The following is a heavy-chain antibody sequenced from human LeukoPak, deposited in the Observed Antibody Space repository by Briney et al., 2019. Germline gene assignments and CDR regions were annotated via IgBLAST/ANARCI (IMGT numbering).Heavy chain of an antibody. CDR3: ARGPYGDHITEGFDQ. Sequence: GGSLRLSCAASGFTFSSYSMNWVRQAPGKGLEWVSSISSSSSYIYYAESVKGRFTISRDSSTNTLFLQMVRLSAEDTAVYYCARGPYGDHITEGFDQWGQGTLVTVSS. V-gene: IGHV3-21*04. CDR2: ISSSSSYI. J-gene: IGHJ4*02. D-gene: IGHD4-17*01. CDR1: GFTFSSYS.